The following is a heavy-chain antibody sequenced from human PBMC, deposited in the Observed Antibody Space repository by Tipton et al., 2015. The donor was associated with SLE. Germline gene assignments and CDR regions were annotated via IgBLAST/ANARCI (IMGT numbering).Heavy chain of an antibody. V-gene: IGHV4-39*07. CDR3: ARLQDYGDADY. CDR2: VNHSGTT. D-gene: IGHD4/OR15-4a*01. J-gene: IGHJ4*02. CDR1: GASMNSGNYY. Sequence: LRLSCTVSGASMNSGNYYWSWIRQHPGKGLEWIGEVNHSGTTNYNPSLKSRVTISVDTSKNQFSLRLSSLTAADTAVYYCARLQDYGDADYWGQGTLVTVSS.